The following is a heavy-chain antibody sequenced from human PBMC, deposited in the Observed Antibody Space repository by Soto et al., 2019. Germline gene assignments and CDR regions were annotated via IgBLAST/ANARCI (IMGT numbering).Heavy chain of an antibody. CDR3: ERPATAAEGFDY. Sequence: GESLEICCEGAGYYFRIAMIWVRRAMGETVVRRVGIFYPFASDTRYSPSFQGEVTISADRSISTAYMPWSSLKPSHTAINSCERPATAAEGFDYWGQGTLVTVSS. CDR1: GYYFRIAM. CDR2: FYPFASDT. D-gene: IGHD2-2*01. V-gene: IGHV5-51*01. J-gene: IGHJ4*02.